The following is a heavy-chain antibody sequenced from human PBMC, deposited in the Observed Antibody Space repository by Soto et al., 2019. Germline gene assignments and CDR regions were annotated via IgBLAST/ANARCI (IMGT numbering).Heavy chain of an antibody. CDR3: ARTSYDSSGTAADP. D-gene: IGHD3-22*01. J-gene: IGHJ5*02. Sequence: SETLSLTSTVPGGSIRSGGYYWSWIRQHPGKGLEWIGYIYYSGSTYYNPSLKSRVTISVDTSKNQFSLKLSSVTAADTAVYYCARTSYDSSGTAADPWGQGTLVTVSS. CDR2: IYYSGST. V-gene: IGHV4-31*03. CDR1: GGSIRSGGYY.